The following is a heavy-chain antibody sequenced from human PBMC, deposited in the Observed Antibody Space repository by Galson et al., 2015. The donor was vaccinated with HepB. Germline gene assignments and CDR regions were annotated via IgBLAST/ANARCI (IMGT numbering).Heavy chain of an antibody. Sequence: LRLSCAASGFTFSSYGMHWVRQAPGKGLEWVAVISYDGSNKYYADSVKGRFTISRDNSKNTLYLQMNSLRAEDTAVYYCAKDVAADGYYYYGMDVWGQGTTVTVSS. D-gene: IGHD2-15*01. CDR1: GFTFSSYG. J-gene: IGHJ6*02. CDR3: AKDVAADGYYYYGMDV. CDR2: ISYDGSNK. V-gene: IGHV3-30*18.